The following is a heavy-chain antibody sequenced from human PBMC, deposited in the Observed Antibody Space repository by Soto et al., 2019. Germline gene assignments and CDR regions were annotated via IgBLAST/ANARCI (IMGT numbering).Heavy chain of an antibody. Sequence: SETLSLTCTVSGGSISSSYWSWIRQPPGKGLEWIGYIYYSGSANYNPSLKSRVTISVDTSKNQFSLKLSSVTAADTAVYYCARAVPVDYWGQGTLVTVSS. J-gene: IGHJ4*02. V-gene: IGHV4-59*01. CDR3: ARAVPVDY. CDR1: GGSISSSY. CDR2: IYYSGSA.